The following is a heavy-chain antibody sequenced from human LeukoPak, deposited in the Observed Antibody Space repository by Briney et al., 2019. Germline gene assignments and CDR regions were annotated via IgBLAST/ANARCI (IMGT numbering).Heavy chain of an antibody. CDR2: IYYSGST. Sequence: SETLSLTCTVSGGSISSYYWGWIRQPPGKGLEWIGSIYYSGSTYYNPSLKSRVTISVDTSKNQFSLKLSSVTAADTAVYYCARNSDDFWSGYYANGGYYYGMDVWGQGTTVTVSS. D-gene: IGHD3-3*01. CDR3: ARNSDDFWSGYYANGGYYYGMDV. CDR1: GGSISSYY. V-gene: IGHV4-39*01. J-gene: IGHJ6*02.